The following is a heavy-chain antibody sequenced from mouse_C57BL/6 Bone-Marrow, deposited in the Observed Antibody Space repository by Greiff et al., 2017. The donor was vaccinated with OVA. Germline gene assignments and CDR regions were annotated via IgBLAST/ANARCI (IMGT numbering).Heavy chain of an antibody. CDR1: GYTFTSYT. CDR2: INPSSGYT. D-gene: IGHD1-1*01. CDR3: ARYGGSSYRFDY. V-gene: IGHV1-4*01. J-gene: IGHJ2*01. Sequence: QVQLQQSGAELARPGASVKMSCKASGYTFTSYTMHWVKQRPGQGLEWIGYINPSSGYTKYNQKFKDKATLTADKSSSTAYMQLSSLTSEDSAVDYCARYGGSSYRFDYWGQGTTLTVSS.